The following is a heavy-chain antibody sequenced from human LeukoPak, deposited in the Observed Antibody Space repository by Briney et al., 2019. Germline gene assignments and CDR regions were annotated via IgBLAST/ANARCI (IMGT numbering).Heavy chain of an antibody. D-gene: IGHD3-22*01. CDR2: INHSGST. CDR1: GGSFSGYY. V-gene: IGHV4-34*01. J-gene: IGHJ4*02. Sequence: SETLSLTCAVYGGSFSGYYWSWIRQPPGKGLEWIGEINHSGSTNYNPSLKSRVTISVDTSKNQFSLKLSSVTAADTAVYYCARLTSYDADDYWGQGTLVTVSS. CDR3: ARLTSYDADDY.